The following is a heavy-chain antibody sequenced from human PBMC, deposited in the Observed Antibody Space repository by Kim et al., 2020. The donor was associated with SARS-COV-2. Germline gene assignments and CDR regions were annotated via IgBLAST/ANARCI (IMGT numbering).Heavy chain of an antibody. J-gene: IGHJ4*02. D-gene: IGHD3-10*01. CDR2: ISAYNGNT. Sequence: ASVKVSCKASGYTFTSYGISWVRQAPGQGLEWMGWISAYNGNTNYAQKLQGRVTMTTDTSTSTAYMELRSLRSDDTALYYCARDPPAAYYYGSGSYDYWGQGTLVTVSS. CDR3: ARDPPAAYYYGSGSYDY. CDR1: GYTFTSYG. V-gene: IGHV1-18*04.